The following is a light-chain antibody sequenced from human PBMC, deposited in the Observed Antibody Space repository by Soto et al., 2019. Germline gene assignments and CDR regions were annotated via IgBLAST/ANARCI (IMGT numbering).Light chain of an antibody. Sequence: EIVLTQSPGTLSLSPGERATLSCRASQSVSSSYLAWYQQKPGQAPRLLIYGASSRATGIPDRFSGSGSGTDFPLTISSLEPEDFEVYYCQQYGSSPYTFGQGTKLEIK. CDR2: GAS. CDR3: QQYGSSPYT. CDR1: QSVSSSY. V-gene: IGKV3-20*01. J-gene: IGKJ2*01.